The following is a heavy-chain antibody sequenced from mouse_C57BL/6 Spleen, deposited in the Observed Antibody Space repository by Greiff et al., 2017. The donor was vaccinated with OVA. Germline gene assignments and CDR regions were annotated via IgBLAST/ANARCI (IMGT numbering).Heavy chain of an antibody. J-gene: IGHJ1*03. V-gene: IGHV1-42*01. CDR3: ARYYDYLWYFDV. D-gene: IGHD2-4*01. Sequence: EVQLQQSGPELVKPGASVKISCKASGYSFTGYYMNWVKQSPEKSLEWIGEINPSTGGTTYNQKIKAKATLNVDKSSSTAYMQLKSLTSEDSAVYYCARYYDYLWYFDVWGTGTTVTVSS. CDR2: INPSTGGT. CDR1: GYSFTGYY.